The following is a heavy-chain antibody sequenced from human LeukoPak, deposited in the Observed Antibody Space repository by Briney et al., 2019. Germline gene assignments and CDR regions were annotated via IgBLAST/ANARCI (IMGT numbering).Heavy chain of an antibody. CDR3: AKSAGRDSGSQQNRFDY. D-gene: IGHD3-10*01. V-gene: IGHV3-23*01. CDR1: GFTFSSYA. CDR2: ISGSGGST. J-gene: IGHJ4*02. Sequence: KPGGSLRLSCAASGFTFSSYAMSWVRQAPGKGLEWVSAISGSGGSTYYADSVKGRFTISRDNSKNTLYLQMNSLRAEDTAVYYCAKSAGRDSGSQQNRFDYWGQGTLVTVSS.